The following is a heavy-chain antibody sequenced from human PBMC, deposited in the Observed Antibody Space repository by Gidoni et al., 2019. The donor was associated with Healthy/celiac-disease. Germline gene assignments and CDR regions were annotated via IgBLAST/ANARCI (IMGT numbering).Heavy chain of an antibody. Sequence: EVQLVESGGGLVQPGRSLRLSCAASGFTFDDYAMHWVRHAPGKGLGWVSGISWNSGSIGYADSVKGRFTISRDNAKNSLYLQMNSLRAEDTALYYCAKAENYYDSSGADYFDYWGQGTLVTVSS. V-gene: IGHV3-9*01. J-gene: IGHJ4*02. CDR3: AKAENYYDSSGADYFDY. CDR1: GFTFDDYA. CDR2: ISWNSGSI. D-gene: IGHD3-22*01.